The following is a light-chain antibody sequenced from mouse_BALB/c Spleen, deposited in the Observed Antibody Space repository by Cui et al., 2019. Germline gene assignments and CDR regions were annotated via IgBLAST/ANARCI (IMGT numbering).Light chain of an antibody. J-gene: IGKJ1*01. CDR2: WAS. V-gene: IGKV8-27*01. Sequence: MMIQTRASLTVCEEEKVTMSCTSSQSFLYSSNQKNYLGWYQQKPGQSTKLLIYWASTRESGVPDRFTGSGSGTDFTLTISSVQAEELVVYYCHQYLSWTFGGGTKLEIK. CDR3: HQYLSWT. CDR1: QSFLYSSNQKNY.